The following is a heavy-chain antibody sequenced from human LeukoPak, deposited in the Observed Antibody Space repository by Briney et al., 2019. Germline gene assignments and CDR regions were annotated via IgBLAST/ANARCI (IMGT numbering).Heavy chain of an antibody. D-gene: IGHD3-3*01. J-gene: IGHJ4*02. CDR3: ARDGNYDFWSGYSGFDY. CDR2: IRFTGSYI. CDR1: GFTFSSYS. Sequence: GGSLRLSCAASGFTFSSYSMNWVRQAPGRGLEWVSSIRFTGSYIYYADSVKGRFTISRDNSKNTLYLQMNSLRAEDTAVYYCARDGNYDFWSGYSGFDYWGQGTLVTVSS. V-gene: IGHV3-21*01.